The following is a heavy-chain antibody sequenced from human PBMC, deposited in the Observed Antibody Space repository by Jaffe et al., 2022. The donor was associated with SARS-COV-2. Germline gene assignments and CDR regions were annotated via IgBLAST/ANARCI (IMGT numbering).Heavy chain of an antibody. J-gene: IGHJ4*02. CDR1: GFTFSSYS. CDR2: ISSSSSYI. D-gene: IGHD6-6*01. Sequence: EVQLVESGGGLVKPGGSLRLSCAASGFTFSSYSMNWVRQAPGKGLEWVSSISSSSSYIYYADSVKGRFTISRDNAKNSLYLQMNSLRAEDTAVYYCARDPSDVSYYFDYWGQGTLVTVSS. CDR3: ARDPSDVSYYFDY. V-gene: IGHV3-21*01.